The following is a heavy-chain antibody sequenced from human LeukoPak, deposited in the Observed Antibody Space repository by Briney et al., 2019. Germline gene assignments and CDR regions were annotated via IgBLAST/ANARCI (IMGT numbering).Heavy chain of an antibody. Sequence: GGSLRLSCAASGFIFSDHYMDSVRQAPGKGLESVGRTRNKANTYTTEYGASLKGRFTISRDDSKYSPYLPMNNLTTEDTAVYYCARESGSYYGNYYYYYMDVWGKGTTVTVSS. D-gene: IGHD1-26*01. J-gene: IGHJ6*03. CDR2: TRNKANTYTT. CDR3: ARESGSYYGNYYYYYMDV. CDR1: GFIFSDHY. V-gene: IGHV3-72*01.